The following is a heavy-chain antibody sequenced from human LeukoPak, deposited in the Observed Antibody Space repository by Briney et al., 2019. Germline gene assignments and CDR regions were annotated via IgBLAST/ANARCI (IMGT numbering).Heavy chain of an antibody. Sequence: SETLSLTCTVSGGSISSGGYYWSWIRQHPGKGLEWIGYIYYSGSTYYNPSLRSRVTISIGTSKNQFSLKLTSVTAADTAVYYCARGSNWNYGPPFDYWGQGTLVTVSS. V-gene: IGHV4-31*03. CDR2: IYYSGST. CDR1: GGSISSGGYY. CDR3: ARGSNWNYGPPFDY. D-gene: IGHD1-7*01. J-gene: IGHJ4*02.